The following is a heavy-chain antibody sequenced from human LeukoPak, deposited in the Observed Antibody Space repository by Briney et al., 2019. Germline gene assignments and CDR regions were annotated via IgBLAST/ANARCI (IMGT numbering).Heavy chain of an antibody. J-gene: IGHJ4*02. V-gene: IGHV3-9*01. CDR1: GFTFDDYA. CDR2: ISWNSGSI. Sequence: PGGSLRLSCAASGFTFDDYAMHWVRQAPGKGLEWVSGISWNSGSIGYADSVKGRFTISRDNAKNSLYLQMNSLRAEDTAVYYCAREWGLYSGSYGYWGQGTLVTVSS. CDR3: AREWGLYSGSYGY. D-gene: IGHD1-26*01.